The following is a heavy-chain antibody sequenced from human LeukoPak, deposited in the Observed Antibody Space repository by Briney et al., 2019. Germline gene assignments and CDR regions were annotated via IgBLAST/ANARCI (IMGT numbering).Heavy chain of an antibody. J-gene: IGHJ4*02. V-gene: IGHV3-66*01. CDR1: GFTFSSHA. CDR3: ARDAY. Sequence: GGSLRLSCAASGFTFSSHAMSWVRQAPGKGLEWVSVIYSGGSTYYADSVKGRFTISRDNSKNTLYLQMNSLRAEDTAVYYCARDAYWGQGTLVTVSS. CDR2: IYSGGST.